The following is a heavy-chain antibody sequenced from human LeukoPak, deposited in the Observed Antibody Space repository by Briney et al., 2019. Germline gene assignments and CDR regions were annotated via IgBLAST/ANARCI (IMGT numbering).Heavy chain of an antibody. CDR1: GFTFSSYS. CDR2: ISSSSSTI. CDR3: ARDRDYCSSTSCYSGAFDI. Sequence: PPGGSLRLSCAASGFTFSSYSMNWVRQAPGKGLEWVSYISSSSSTIYYADSVEGRFTISRDNAKNSLYLQMNSLGDEDTAVYYCARDRDYCSSTSCYSGAFDIWGQGTMVTVSS. V-gene: IGHV3-48*02. J-gene: IGHJ3*02. D-gene: IGHD2-2*01.